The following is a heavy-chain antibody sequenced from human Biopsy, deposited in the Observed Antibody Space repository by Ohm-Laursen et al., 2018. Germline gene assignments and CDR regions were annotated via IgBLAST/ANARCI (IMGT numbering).Heavy chain of an antibody. D-gene: IGHD6-13*01. J-gene: IGHJ6*02. V-gene: IGHV4-34*01. Sequence: GTLSLTCAVYGGSFNGYFWSWIRQPPGKGLEWIGDITQSGSTNYSPSLKSRVTISVDTAKKQFSLSLRSVTAADTAAYYCARVPLPGIGAAYQGRFLYGMDVWGQGTTVSVSS. CDR2: ITQSGST. CDR3: ARVPLPGIGAAYQGRFLYGMDV. CDR1: GGSFNGYF.